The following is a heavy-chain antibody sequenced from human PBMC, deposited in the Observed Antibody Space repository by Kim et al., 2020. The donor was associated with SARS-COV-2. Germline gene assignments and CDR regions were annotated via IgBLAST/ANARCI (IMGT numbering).Heavy chain of an antibody. CDR1: GYTFTSYA. D-gene: IGHD5-18*01. J-gene: IGHJ4*02. V-gene: IGHV1-3*01. Sequence: ASVKVSCKASGYTFTSYAMHWVRQAPGQRLEWMGWINAGNGNTKYSQKFQGRVTITRDTSASTAYMELSSLRSEDTAVYYCARDKGEYSYGYFSFVSPDYWGQGTLVTVSS. CDR3: ARDKGEYSYGYFSFVSPDY. CDR2: INAGNGNT.